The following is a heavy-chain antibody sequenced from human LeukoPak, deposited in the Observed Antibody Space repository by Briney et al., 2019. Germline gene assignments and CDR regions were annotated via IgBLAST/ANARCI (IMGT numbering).Heavy chain of an antibody. J-gene: IGHJ4*02. Sequence: SETLSLTCTVSGGSISSGGYYWSWIRQHPGKGLEWIGYIYYSGSTYYNPSLKSRVTISVDTSKNQFSLKLSSVTAADTAVYYCARGPMRFGESLYYFDYWGQGTLVTVSS. V-gene: IGHV4-31*03. CDR2: IYYSGST. CDR3: ARGPMRFGESLYYFDY. CDR1: GGSISSGGYY. D-gene: IGHD3-10*01.